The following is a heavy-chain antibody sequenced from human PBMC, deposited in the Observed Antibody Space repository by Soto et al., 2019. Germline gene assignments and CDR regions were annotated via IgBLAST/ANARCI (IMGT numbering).Heavy chain of an antibody. Sequence: QMQLQESGPGLVKPSETLSLTCAVSSASISSEQWWSWVRQPPGKGLEWIGEIHHSGNTNSNPSRKSRVTMSVDKSKNQFSLNLNPLTAADTAVYYCARSFGWYAIDQWSQGTLVTVSS. V-gene: IGHV4-4*02. CDR3: ARSFGWYAIDQ. J-gene: IGHJ4*02. D-gene: IGHD6-19*01. CDR1: SASISSEQW. CDR2: IHHSGNT.